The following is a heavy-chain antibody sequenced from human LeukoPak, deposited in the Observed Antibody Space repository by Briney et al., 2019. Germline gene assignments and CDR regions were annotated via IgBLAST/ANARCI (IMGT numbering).Heavy chain of an antibody. CDR1: GFTFDDYG. Sequence: GGSLRLSCAASGFTFDDYGMSWVRQAPGKGLEWVSGINRNGGSAGYADSVKGRFTISRDNSKDSLYLHMSSLRTEDTALYYCAKGTRYFDPFHIWGQGTVVTVSS. D-gene: IGHD3-9*01. J-gene: IGHJ3*02. CDR2: INRNGGSA. CDR3: AKGTRYFDPFHI. V-gene: IGHV3-20*04.